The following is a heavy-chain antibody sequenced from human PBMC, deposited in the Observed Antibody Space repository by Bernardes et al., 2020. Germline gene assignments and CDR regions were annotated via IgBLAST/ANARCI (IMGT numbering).Heavy chain of an antibody. Sequence: VTLSLTCTVTVGSISSYYWSCNRQPPGKGLEWIGYIHYSGSTNYNPSLKSRVTISVDPSKNQFSMTMSSVTAAYTAVYHCGRVVVAARGYYYYVMDVWGQGTTVTVSS. D-gene: IGHD2-15*01. CDR3: GRVVVAARGYYYYVMDV. J-gene: IGHJ6*02. CDR2: IHYSGST. V-gene: IGHV4-59*01. CDR1: VGSISSYY.